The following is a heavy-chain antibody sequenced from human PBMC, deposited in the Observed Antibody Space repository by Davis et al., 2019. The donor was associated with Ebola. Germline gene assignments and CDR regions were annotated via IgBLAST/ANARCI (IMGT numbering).Heavy chain of an antibody. V-gene: IGHV3-30*18. J-gene: IGHJ4*02. CDR1: GFTFSSYG. D-gene: IGHD3-16*01. CDR2: ISYDGSNK. CDR3: AKDQVGEWGYGY. Sequence: PGGSLRLSCAASGFTFSSYGMHWVRQAPGKGLEWVAVISYDGSNKYYADSVKGRFTISRDNSKNTLYLQMNSLRAEDTAVYYCAKDQVGEWGYGYWGQGTLVTVSS.